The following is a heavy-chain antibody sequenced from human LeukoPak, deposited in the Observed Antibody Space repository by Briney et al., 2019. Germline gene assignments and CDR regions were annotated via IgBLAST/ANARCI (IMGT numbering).Heavy chain of an antibody. V-gene: IGHV3-23*01. CDR1: GFTFSSYA. CDR2: ISGSGGST. J-gene: IGHJ4*02. CDR3: ARESLRYYYDTYPLCDY. D-gene: IGHD3-22*01. Sequence: GGSLRLSCAASGFTFSSYAMSWVRQAPGKGLEWVSAISGSGGSTYYADSVKGRFTISRDNSKNTLYLQMNSLRAEDTAVYYCARESLRYYYDTYPLCDYWGQGTLVTVSS.